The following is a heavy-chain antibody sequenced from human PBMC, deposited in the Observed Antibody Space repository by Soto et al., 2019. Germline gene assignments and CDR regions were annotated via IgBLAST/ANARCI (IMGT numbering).Heavy chain of an antibody. J-gene: IGHJ3*02. CDR2: AHHSGRT. CDR3: ARAFGNADPDSSGYCLKDVLDI. V-gene: IGHV4-30-4*01. D-gene: IGHD3-22*01. CDR1: GGSIKSGDFY. Sequence: PSETLSLTCTVSGGSIKSGDFYWSWIRQPPGKGLEWIGYAHHSGRTYYNPSLKSRVLMSADTSKNQFSLKLSSVTAADTAVYYCARAFGNADPDSSGYCLKDVLDIWGQGTLVT.